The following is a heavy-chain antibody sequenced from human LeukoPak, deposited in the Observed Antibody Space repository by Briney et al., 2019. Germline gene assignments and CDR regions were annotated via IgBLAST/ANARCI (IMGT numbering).Heavy chain of an antibody. J-gene: IGHJ4*02. CDR3: ARSLLWFGELLPGTSLPYFDL. V-gene: IGHV3-11*04. D-gene: IGHD3-10*01. CDR2: ISSGGSTI. Sequence: PGGSLRLSCAASGFTFSDYYMSWIRQAPGKGLEWVSYISSGGSTIYYADSVKGRFTISRDNTKKSLYVQMNSLRAEDTAVYYCARSLLWFGELLPGTSLPYFDLWGQGTLVTVSS. CDR1: GFTFSDYY.